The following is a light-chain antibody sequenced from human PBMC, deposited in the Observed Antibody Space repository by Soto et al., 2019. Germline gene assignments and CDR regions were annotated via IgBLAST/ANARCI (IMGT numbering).Light chain of an antibody. V-gene: IGLV2-11*01. J-gene: IGLJ3*02. CDR3: SSHAGTYPGV. CDR1: SSDVGGYNF. Sequence: QSTLTQPRSVSGSPGQSVTISCTGTSSDVGGYNFVSWYQQLPGKAPKLMIYDVTKRPSGVPDRFSGSKSGNTASQTISGLQAEDEADYYCSSHAGTYPGVFGGGTKLTVL. CDR2: DVT.